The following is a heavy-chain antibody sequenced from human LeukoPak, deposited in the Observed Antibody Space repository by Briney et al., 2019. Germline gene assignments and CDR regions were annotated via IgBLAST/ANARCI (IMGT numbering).Heavy chain of an antibody. V-gene: IGHV3-23*01. J-gene: IGHJ4*02. CDR3: AKDQSGSRYSSSVPVFDY. CDR1: GFTFSSYA. CDR2: ISGSGGST. D-gene: IGHD6-6*01. Sequence: GGSLRLSCAASGFTFSSYAMSWVRQAPGKGLEWVSAISGSGGSTYYADSVKGRFTSSRDNSKNTLYLQMNSLRAEDTDVYYCAKDQSGSRYSSSVPVFDYWGQGTLVTVSS.